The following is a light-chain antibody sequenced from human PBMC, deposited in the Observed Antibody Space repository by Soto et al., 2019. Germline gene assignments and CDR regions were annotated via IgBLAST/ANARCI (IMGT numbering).Light chain of an antibody. Sequence: QSGLTQPPSVSGSPGQSVTISCTGTSTDFVAYNRVSWYQQPPGTAPKPIIYETRKRPSGVPDRFSGAKSGNTASLTISGLQAADEADYYCSLYTSENTYVFGTGTKVTVL. V-gene: IGLV2-18*01. CDR1: STDFVAYNR. J-gene: IGLJ1*01. CDR2: ETR. CDR3: SLYTSENTYV.